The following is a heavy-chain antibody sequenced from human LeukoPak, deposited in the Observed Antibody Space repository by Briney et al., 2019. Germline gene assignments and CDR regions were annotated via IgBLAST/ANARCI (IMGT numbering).Heavy chain of an antibody. J-gene: IGHJ4*02. CDR1: GGSISSYY. CDR2: IYSSGST. V-gene: IGHV4-4*07. CDR3: ASSKYYYGPQDY. Sequence: SETLSLTCTVSGGSISSYYWSWIRQPAGKGLEWIGRIYSSGSTNYNPSLKSRVTMSVDTSKNQFSLNLSSVTAADTAVYYCASSKYYYGPQDYWGQGTLVTVSS. D-gene: IGHD3-10*01.